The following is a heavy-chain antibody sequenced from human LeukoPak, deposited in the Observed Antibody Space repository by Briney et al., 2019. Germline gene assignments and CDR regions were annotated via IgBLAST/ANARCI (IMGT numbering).Heavy chain of an antibody. CDR1: GFTFCSYS. V-gene: IGHV3-48*04. CDR3: AREQWLVKGDIDY. Sequence: GGSLRLSCAASGFTFCSYSMNWVRQAPGKGREWVSYISSSSSTIYYADSVKGRFTISRDNAKNSLYLQMNSLRAEDTAVYYCAREQWLVKGDIDYWGQGTLVTVSS. CDR2: ISSSSSTI. D-gene: IGHD6-19*01. J-gene: IGHJ4*02.